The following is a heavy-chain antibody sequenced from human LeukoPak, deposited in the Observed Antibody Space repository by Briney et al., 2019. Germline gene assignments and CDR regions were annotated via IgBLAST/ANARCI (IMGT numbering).Heavy chain of an antibody. D-gene: IGHD3/OR15-3a*01. CDR3: ARGAWTAYYFDY. V-gene: IGHV3-74*01. CDR2: IKSDEITT. J-gene: IGHJ4*02. CDR1: GFTFSSYYW. Sequence: PGGSLRLSCAASGFTFSSYYWMHWVRQAPGKGLVWVSRIKSDEITTNYADSVKGRFTISRGNAKNTLYLQMNSLRAEDTAVYYCARGAWTAYYFDYWGQGTLVTVSS.